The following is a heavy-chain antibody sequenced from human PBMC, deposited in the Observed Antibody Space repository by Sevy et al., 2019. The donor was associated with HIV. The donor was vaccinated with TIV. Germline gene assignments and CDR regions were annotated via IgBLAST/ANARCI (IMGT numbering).Heavy chain of an antibody. J-gene: IGHJ4*02. Sequence: SETLSLTCTVSGGSISSSSYYWGWIRQPPGKGLEWIGSIYYSGSTYYNPSLKSRVTISVDTSKNQFSLMLSSVTAADTAVYYCARLYDSSGYYWENYFDYWGQGTLVTVSS. V-gene: IGHV4-39*01. CDR3: ARLYDSSGYYWENYFDY. CDR2: IYYSGST. CDR1: GGSISSSSYY. D-gene: IGHD3-22*01.